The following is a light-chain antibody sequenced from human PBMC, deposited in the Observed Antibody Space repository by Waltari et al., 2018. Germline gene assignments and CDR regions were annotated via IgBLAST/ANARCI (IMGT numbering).Light chain of an antibody. J-gene: IGLJ2*01. CDR3: CSYAGSSTVV. Sequence: QSALTQPASVSGSPGQSLPISCTGTSSDVGSYNLVSWYQQHPGQAPKLMIYEVRQRPSGVSNRFSGSKSGNTASLTISGLQAEDEADYYCCSYAGSSTVVFGGGTKLTVL. CDR1: SSDVGSYNL. CDR2: EVR. V-gene: IGLV2-23*02.